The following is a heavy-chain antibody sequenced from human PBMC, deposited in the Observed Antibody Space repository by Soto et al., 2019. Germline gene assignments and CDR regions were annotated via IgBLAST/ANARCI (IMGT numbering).Heavy chain of an antibody. Sequence: AASVKVSCKASGYTFTSYDINWVRQATGQGLEWMGWMNPNSGNTGYAQKFQGRVTMTRNTSISTAYMELSSLRSEYTAVYYCARGINYYDSGDDAFDIWGQGTMVTVSS. CDR3: ARGINYYDSGDDAFDI. D-gene: IGHD3-10*01. V-gene: IGHV1-8*01. CDR1: GYTFTSYD. J-gene: IGHJ3*02. CDR2: MNPNSGNT.